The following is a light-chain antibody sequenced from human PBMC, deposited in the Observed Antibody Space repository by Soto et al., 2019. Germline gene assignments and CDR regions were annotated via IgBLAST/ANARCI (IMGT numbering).Light chain of an antibody. CDR2: GSS. Sequence: DIQMTQSPPSLSASVGDRVTITCRASQTISDYLHWYQQKPGKAPTLLIYGSSSPQTGVPPRFSGSGSGTEFTLTISSLQPEDFGTYYCQQTYDSLVSFGGGTKVDLK. J-gene: IGKJ4*01. CDR1: QTISDY. V-gene: IGKV1-39*01. CDR3: QQTYDSLVS.